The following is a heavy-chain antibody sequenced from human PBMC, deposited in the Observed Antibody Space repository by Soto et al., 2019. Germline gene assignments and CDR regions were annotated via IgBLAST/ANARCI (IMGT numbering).Heavy chain of an antibody. Sequence: QVQLVESGGGVVQPGRSLRLSCAASGFTFSSYAMHWVRQAPGKGLEWVAVISYDGSNKYYADSVKGRFTISRDNSKNTLYLQMNSLRAEDTAVYYCAREYGDYTFDYWGQGTLVTVSS. D-gene: IGHD4-17*01. CDR2: ISYDGSNK. J-gene: IGHJ4*02. CDR1: GFTFSSYA. CDR3: AREYGDYTFDY. V-gene: IGHV3-30-3*01.